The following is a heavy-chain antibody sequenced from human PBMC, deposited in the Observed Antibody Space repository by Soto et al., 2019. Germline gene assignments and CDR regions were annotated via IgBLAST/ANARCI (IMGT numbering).Heavy chain of an antibody. J-gene: IGHJ6*01. Sequence: ASVKVSCKASGYTFTGYYLHWVRQAPGQGLEWMGYINPDSGRTRYAQKFQGTVTMTRDTSITTAYLELSSLKYDDSAIFYCALSFSQTNIDVWGQGTTV. CDR3: ALSFSQTNIDV. V-gene: IGHV1-2*02. CDR2: INPDSGRT. CDR1: GYTFTGYY.